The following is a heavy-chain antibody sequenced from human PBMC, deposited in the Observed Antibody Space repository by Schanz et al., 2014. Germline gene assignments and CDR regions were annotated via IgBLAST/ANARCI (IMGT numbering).Heavy chain of an antibody. CDR1: GFTFSSYA. D-gene: IGHD3-10*01. CDR3: ASRRRMGISMVRGILKGWFDP. Sequence: QGQLVESGGGVVQPGRSLRLSCAASGFTFSSYAMSWLRQSPGKGPEWIGEISHDGTTNYNPSLKSRVTISGDTSKNQFSLNLTSVTAADTAVYYCASRRRMGISMVRGILKGWFDPWGQGTLVTVSS. V-gene: IGHV4-34*01. CDR2: ISHDGTT. J-gene: IGHJ5*02.